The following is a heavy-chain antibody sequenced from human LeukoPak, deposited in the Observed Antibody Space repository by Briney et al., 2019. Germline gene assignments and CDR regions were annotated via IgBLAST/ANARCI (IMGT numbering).Heavy chain of an antibody. Sequence: ASVKVSCKASGYTFTHYYMHWVRQAPGQGVEWMGWINPNDGDTNYAQKFQGRVTMTRDTSISTAHVEVSRLRSDDTAVYYCARANFLYCSSTTCLFDYWGQGTLVTVSS. CDR2: INPNDGDT. J-gene: IGHJ4*02. CDR1: GYTFTHYY. V-gene: IGHV1-2*02. CDR3: ARANFLYCSSTTCLFDY. D-gene: IGHD2-2*01.